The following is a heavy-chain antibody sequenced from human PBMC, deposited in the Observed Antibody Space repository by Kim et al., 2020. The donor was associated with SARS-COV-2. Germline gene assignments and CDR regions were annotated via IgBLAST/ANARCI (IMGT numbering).Heavy chain of an antibody. CDR3: ARVGSWRGIGFDY. CDR1: GYTFTSYA. V-gene: IGHV1-3*01. D-gene: IGHD6-13*01. Sequence: ASVKVSCKASGYTFTSYAMHWVRQAPGQRLEWMGWINAGNGNTKYSQKFQGRVTITRDTSASTAYMELSSLRSEDTAVYYCARVGSWRGIGFDYWGQGTLVTVSS. J-gene: IGHJ4*02. CDR2: INAGNGNT.